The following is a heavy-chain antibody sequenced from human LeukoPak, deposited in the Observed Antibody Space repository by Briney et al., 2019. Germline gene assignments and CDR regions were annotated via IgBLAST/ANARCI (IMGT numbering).Heavy chain of an antibody. CDR2: LLDDGSSE. V-gene: IGHV3-33*06. CDR3: AKVMYYYDSWSPFLGKGMDV. CDR1: VFIFSSYG. J-gene: IGHJ6*02. Sequence: GGSLRLSCAASVFIFSSYGMHWGRPAPGKGLEWVAVLLDDGSSEFYADSVKGRFTISRDNSKNTLHLQMNSLRAEDRAVYYCAKVMYYYDSWSPFLGKGMDVWGQGTTVTVSS. D-gene: IGHD3-10*01.